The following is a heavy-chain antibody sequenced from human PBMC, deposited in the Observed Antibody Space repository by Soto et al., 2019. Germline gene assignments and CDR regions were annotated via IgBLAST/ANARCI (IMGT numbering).Heavy chain of an antibody. CDR1: RFRFSDYT. CDR3: TSRGSEVTTGSGALDM. D-gene: IGHD4-17*01. Sequence: EVQLVESGGGLVKPGGSLRLSCVASRFRFSDYTMTWVRQAPGKGLEWVSSISIISTYIYYGDSVKGRFTISRDNAKNSLYLQMNSLRVEDTAVYYCTSRGSEVTTGSGALDMWGQGTTVTVSS. V-gene: IGHV3-21*01. CDR2: ISIISTYI. J-gene: IGHJ3*02.